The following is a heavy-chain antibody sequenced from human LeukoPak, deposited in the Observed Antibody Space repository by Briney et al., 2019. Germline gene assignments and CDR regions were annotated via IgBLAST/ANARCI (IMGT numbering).Heavy chain of an antibody. Sequence: ASVKVSCTASGYTFTSYGISWVRQAPGQGLEWMGWISAYNGNTNYAQKLQGRATMTTDTSTSTAYMELRSLRSDDTAVYYCARDVDGYNSRYFDYWGQGTLVTVSS. CDR2: ISAYNGNT. CDR3: ARDVDGYNSRYFDY. D-gene: IGHD5-24*01. V-gene: IGHV1-18*01. J-gene: IGHJ4*02. CDR1: GYTFTSYG.